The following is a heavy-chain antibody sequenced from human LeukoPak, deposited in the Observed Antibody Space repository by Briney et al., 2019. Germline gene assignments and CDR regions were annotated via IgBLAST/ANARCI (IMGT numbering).Heavy chain of an antibody. CDR3: ARDSKRWKTYFYGSGSYYFDY. CDR1: GGSISSSSYY. V-gene: IGHV4-39*07. CDR2: IYYSGST. Sequence: NPSETLSLTCTVSGGSISSSSYYWGWIRQPPGKGLEWIGSIYYSGSTYYNPSLKSRVTISVDTSKNQFSLKLSSVTAADTAVYYCARDSKRWKTYFYGSGSYYFDYWGQGTLVTVSS. D-gene: IGHD3-10*01. J-gene: IGHJ4*02.